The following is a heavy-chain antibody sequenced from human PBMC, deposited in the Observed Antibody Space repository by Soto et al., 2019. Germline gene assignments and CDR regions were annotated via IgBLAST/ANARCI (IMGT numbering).Heavy chain of an antibody. CDR3: ARDLSSSWTGAFDT. Sequence: GASVKVSCKASGGTFSSYAISWVRQAPGQGLEWMGGIIPIFGTANYAQKFQGRVTITADESTSTAYMELSSLRSEDTAVYYCARDLSSSWTGAFDTWGQGTMVTVSS. CDR2: IIPIFGTA. V-gene: IGHV1-69*13. D-gene: IGHD6-13*01. J-gene: IGHJ3*02. CDR1: GGTFSSYA.